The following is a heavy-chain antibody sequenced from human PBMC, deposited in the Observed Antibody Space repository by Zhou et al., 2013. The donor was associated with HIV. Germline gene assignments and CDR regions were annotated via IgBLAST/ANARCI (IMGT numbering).Heavy chain of an antibody. CDR1: GGSISSGNYY. CDR3: ARLVAARDYYYYIDV. CDR2: IYASGST. Sequence: QVQLQESGPGLVKPSQTLSLTCAVSGGSISSGNYYWSWIRQPAGKGLEWIGHIYASGSTKYNPSLKSRVTISIDTSKNQFSLKLSSVTAADTAVYYCARLVAARDYYYYIDVWGQRDHGHRLL. J-gene: IGHJ6*03. D-gene: IGHD6-13*01. V-gene: IGHV4-61*09.